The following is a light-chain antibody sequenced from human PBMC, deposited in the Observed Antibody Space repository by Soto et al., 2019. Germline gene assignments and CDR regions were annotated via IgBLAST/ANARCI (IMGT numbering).Light chain of an antibody. Sequence: ALTQPASVSGSPGQSITISCTGTSSDVGGYNYVSWYQQHPGKAPKLMIYEVSNRPSGVSNRFSGSKSGNTASLTISGLQAEDEADYYCSSYTSGSTSYVFGTGTKVTVL. V-gene: IGLV2-14*01. CDR3: SSYTSGSTSYV. CDR1: SSDVGGYNY. CDR2: EVS. J-gene: IGLJ1*01.